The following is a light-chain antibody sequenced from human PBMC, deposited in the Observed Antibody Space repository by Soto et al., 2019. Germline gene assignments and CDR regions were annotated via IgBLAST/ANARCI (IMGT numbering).Light chain of an antibody. CDR2: KAS. CDR1: QTISSW. V-gene: IGKV1-5*03. CDR3: QQYKDWPTT. J-gene: IGKJ1*01. Sequence: DIQMTQSPSTLSGSVGDRVTITCRASQTISSWLAWYQQKPGKAPKLLIYKASTLKSGVPSRFSGSGSGTEFTLTISSLQSEDLAVYYCQQYKDWPTTFGQGTKVDIK.